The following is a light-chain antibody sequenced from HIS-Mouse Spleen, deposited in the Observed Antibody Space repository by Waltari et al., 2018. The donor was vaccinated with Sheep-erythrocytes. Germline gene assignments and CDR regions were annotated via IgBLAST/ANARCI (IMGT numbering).Light chain of an antibody. Sequence: EIVLTQSPATLSLSPGERATLSCRASQSVRSYLAWYQQKPGQAPRLLIYDASKRATCIPARFSGIGSVTDFTLTISSLEPEDFAVYYCQQRSNWYTFGQGTKLEIK. CDR3: QQRSNWYT. CDR1: QSVRSY. CDR2: DAS. V-gene: IGKV3-11*01. J-gene: IGKJ2*01.